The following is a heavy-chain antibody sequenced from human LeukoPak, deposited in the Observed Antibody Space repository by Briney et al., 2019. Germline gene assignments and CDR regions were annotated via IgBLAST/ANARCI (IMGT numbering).Heavy chain of an antibody. CDR1: GGSFSGYY. CDR3: ARIGTMIPFY. Sequence: SETLSLTCAVYGGSFSGYYWSWIRQPPGKGLEWIGEINHSGSTNYNPSLKSRVTISVDTSKNQFSLKLSSVTAADTAVYYCARIGTMIPFYWGQGTLVTVSS. CDR2: INHSGST. V-gene: IGHV4-34*01. J-gene: IGHJ4*02. D-gene: IGHD3-22*01.